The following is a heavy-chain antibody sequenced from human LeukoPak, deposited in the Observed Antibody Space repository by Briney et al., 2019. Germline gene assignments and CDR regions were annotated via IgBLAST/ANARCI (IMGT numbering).Heavy chain of an antibody. CDR1: GGSISSYY. Sequence: SAILSLTCTVSGGSISSYYWSWIRQPPGKGLEWFGYISYGGSIYSAASLKGRVTISRDTATNPLSLQLSTVTAADTAIYYSGSTNYNHSPKSRVTISVDTSKNQFSLLLSSVTAADTAVYYCARLYYDSSGYYPFDYWGQGTLVTVSS. J-gene: IGHJ4*02. D-gene: IGHD3-10*01. CDR2: ISYGGSI. V-gene: IGHV4-59*08. CDR3: GSTNYNHSPKSRVTISVDTSKNQFSLLLSSVTAADTAVYYCARLYYDSSGYYPFDY.